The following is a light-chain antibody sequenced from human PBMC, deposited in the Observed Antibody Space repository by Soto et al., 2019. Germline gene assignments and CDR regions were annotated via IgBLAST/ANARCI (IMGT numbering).Light chain of an antibody. CDR2: GAS. J-gene: IGKJ5*01. CDR1: QSFSSSY. V-gene: IGKV3-20*01. CDR3: QQYGPSIT. Sequence: EIVLTQSPGTLSLSPGERATLSCRASQSFSSSYLAWYQQKPGQAPRHLIYGASSRAPGIPDRFSGSGSGTDFTLTISRLEPEDFAVYYCQQYGPSITFGQGTRLEIK.